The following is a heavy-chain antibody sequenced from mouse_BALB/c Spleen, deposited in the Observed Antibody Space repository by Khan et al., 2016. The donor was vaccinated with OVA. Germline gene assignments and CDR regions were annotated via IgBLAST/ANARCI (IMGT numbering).Heavy chain of an antibody. CDR2: ISSAATYT. D-gene: IGHD2-1*01. V-gene: IGHV5-9-1*01. Sequence: EVELVESGGGLVEPGGSLKLSCAASGFTFSSFVMSWVRQTPEKRLEWVATISSAATYTYYPDSVKGRSTISRDNAKNTLYLQMNSLRSDDTAIYYCTNGNYGLFAYWGQGTLVTVST. J-gene: IGHJ3*01. CDR3: TNGNYGLFAY. CDR1: GFTFSSFV.